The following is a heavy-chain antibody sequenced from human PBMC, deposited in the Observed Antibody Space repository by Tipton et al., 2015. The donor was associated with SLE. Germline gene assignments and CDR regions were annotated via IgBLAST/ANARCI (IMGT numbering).Heavy chain of an antibody. J-gene: IGHJ3*02. CDR2: ISYDGSNK. CDR1: GFTFSSYA. Sequence: SLRLSCAASGFTFSSYAMHWVRQAPGKGLEWVALISYDGSNKYYADSVKGRFTISRDNAKNTQYLQMNSLRAEDTAVYYCAREEGQWDAFDIWGQGTVVTVSS. D-gene: IGHD2-8*01. CDR3: AREEGQWDAFDI. V-gene: IGHV3-30*04.